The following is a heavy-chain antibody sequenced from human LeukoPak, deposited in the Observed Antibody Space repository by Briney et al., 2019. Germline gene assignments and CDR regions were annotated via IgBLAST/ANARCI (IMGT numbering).Heavy chain of an antibody. CDR1: GGSFSGYY. CDR3: ARERGSGSYAFDY. D-gene: IGHD3-10*01. J-gene: IGHJ4*02. Sequence: SETLSLTCAVYGGSFSGYYWSWIRQPPGKGLEWIGEINHSGSTNYNPSLKSRVTISVDTSKNQFSLKLSSVTAADTAVYYCARERGSGSYAFDYWGQGTLVTVSS. CDR2: INHSGST. V-gene: IGHV4-34*01.